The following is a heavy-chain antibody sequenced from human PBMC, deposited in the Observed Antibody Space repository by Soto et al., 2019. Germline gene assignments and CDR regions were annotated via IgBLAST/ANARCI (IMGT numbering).Heavy chain of an antibody. Sequence: GASVKVSCKASGGTFSSYTISWVRQASGQGLEWKGRIIPILGIANYAQKFQGRVTITADKSTSTAYMELSSLRSEDTAVYYCAGYPRIGERYSSGSNYFDYWGQGTLVTVSS. CDR2: IIPILGIA. CDR3: AGYPRIGERYSSGSNYFDY. CDR1: GGTFSSYT. D-gene: IGHD6-19*01. J-gene: IGHJ4*02. V-gene: IGHV1-69*02.